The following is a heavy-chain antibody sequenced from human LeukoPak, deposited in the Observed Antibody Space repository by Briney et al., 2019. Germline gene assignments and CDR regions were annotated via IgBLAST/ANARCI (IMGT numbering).Heavy chain of an antibody. V-gene: IGHV3-23*01. CDR3: AKGGKWDVTPFDY. D-gene: IGHD1-26*01. Sequence: GGSLRLSCAASGFTFTSYSMNWVRQAPGKELEWVSTISGGGGSTYYADSVKGRFTISRDNSKNTLYLQVNSLRAEDTAVYYCAKGGKWDVTPFDYWGQGTLVTVSS. CDR1: GFTFTSYS. J-gene: IGHJ4*02. CDR2: ISGGGGST.